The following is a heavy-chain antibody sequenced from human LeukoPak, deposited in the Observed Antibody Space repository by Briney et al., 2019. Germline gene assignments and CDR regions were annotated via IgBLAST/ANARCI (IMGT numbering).Heavy chain of an antibody. V-gene: IGHV1-2*02. CDR2: INPNSGGT. D-gene: IGHD6-13*01. CDR1: GYTFTGYY. CDR3: ASPPYGSSWYYFDY. Sequence: GASVKVSCKASGYTFTGYYMHWVRQAPGQGLEWMGWINPNSGGTNYAQKFQGRVTMTRDTSISTAYMELSRLRSDDTAVYCCASPPYGSSWYYFDYWGQGTLVTVSS. J-gene: IGHJ4*02.